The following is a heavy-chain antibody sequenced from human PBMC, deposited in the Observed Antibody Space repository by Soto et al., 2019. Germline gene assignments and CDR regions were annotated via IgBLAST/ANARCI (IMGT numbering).Heavy chain of an antibody. Sequence: RASVKVSCKASGYTFSTYGITWVRQAPGQGLDWMGWINPIKGDTNSAAIFQDRVTMTTDTSTRTAYMELSRLRYDDTAVYYCARDRPITIFGVVIPDYYYYGMDVWGQGTTVTVSS. CDR2: INPIKGDT. CDR1: GYTFSTYG. V-gene: IGHV1-18*01. CDR3: ARDRPITIFGVVIPDYYYYGMDV. D-gene: IGHD3-3*01. J-gene: IGHJ6*02.